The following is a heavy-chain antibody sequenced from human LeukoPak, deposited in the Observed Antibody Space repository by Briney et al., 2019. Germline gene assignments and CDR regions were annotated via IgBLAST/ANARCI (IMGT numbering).Heavy chain of an antibody. Sequence: GGSLRLSCAASGSTFSSYAMSWVRQAPGKGLEWVSAISGSGGSTYYADSVKGRFTISRDNSKNTLYLQMNSLRAEDTAVYYCAKAKEELLTEDFDYWGQGTLVTVSS. CDR3: AKAKEELLTEDFDY. CDR2: ISGSGGST. V-gene: IGHV3-23*01. D-gene: IGHD1-26*01. J-gene: IGHJ4*02. CDR1: GSTFSSYA.